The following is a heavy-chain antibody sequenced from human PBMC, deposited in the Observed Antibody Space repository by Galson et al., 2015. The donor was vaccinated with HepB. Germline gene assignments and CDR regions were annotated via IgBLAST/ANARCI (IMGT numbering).Heavy chain of an antibody. D-gene: IGHD3-22*01. V-gene: IGHV1-18*04. CDR2: ISPHTGYR. CDR3: ARDYYDSSGFSYRAFDN. Sequence: SVKVSCKASGYTFARYGISWVRQAPGQGLEWMGRISPHTGYRENAQKVQERVTLTTDTSTNTAYMELRSLRSDDTAMYYCARDYYDSSGFSYRAFDNWGQGTMGTVSS. J-gene: IGHJ3*02. CDR1: GYTFARYG.